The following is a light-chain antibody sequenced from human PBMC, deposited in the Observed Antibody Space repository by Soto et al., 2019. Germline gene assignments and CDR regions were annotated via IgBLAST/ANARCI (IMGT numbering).Light chain of an antibody. Sequence: QSALTQPASVSGSPGQSITISCTGTSGDVGSYNYVSWYQRHPGQAPKLIIYNVSDRPSGVSNRFSGSKSGTTASLTISGLQGEDEADYYCSSYTIVTTVVFGGGTQVTVL. CDR3: SSYTIVTTVV. V-gene: IGLV2-14*03. CDR2: NVS. CDR1: SGDVGSYNY. J-gene: IGLJ2*01.